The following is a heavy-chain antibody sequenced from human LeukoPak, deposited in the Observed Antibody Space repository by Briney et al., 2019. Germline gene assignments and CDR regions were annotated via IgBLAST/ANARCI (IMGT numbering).Heavy chain of an antibody. CDR3: VRTPAAAGTWGFDY. CDR2: ISSSSSYI. V-gene: IGHV3-21*01. D-gene: IGHD6-13*01. J-gene: IGHJ4*02. CDR1: GFTFSSYS. Sequence: GGSLRLSCAASGFTFSSYSMNWVRQAPGKGLEWVSSISSSSSYIYYADSVKGRFTISRDNAKNSLYLQMNSLRAEDTAVYYCVRTPAAAGTWGFDYWGQGTLVTVSS.